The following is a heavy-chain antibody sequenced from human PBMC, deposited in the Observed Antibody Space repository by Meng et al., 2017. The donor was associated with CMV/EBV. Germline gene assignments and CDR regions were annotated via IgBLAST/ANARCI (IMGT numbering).Heavy chain of an antibody. D-gene: IGHD3-10*01. V-gene: IGHV4-61*02. CDR1: GGSISSGSYY. Sequence: QVRLQESGPGLVMPSQTLSLTCTVSGGSISSGSYYWSWIRQPAGKGLEWIGRIYTSGSTNYNPSLKSRVTISVDTSKNQFSLKLSSVTAADTAVYYCASVQGLGVSWGQGTLVTVSS. J-gene: IGHJ4*02. CDR2: IYTSGST. CDR3: ASVQGLGVS.